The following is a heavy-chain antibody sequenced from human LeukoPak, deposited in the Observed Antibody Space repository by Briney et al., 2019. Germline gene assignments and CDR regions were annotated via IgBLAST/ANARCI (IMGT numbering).Heavy chain of an antibody. CDR1: GGSISSGGYY. J-gene: IGHJ5*02. D-gene: IGHD6-19*01. Sequence: SETLSLTCTVSGGSISSGGYYWSWLRQHPGKGLEWIGYIYYSGSTYYNPSLKSRFTISVDTSKNQFSLKLSSVTAADTAVYYCARAGIAVAGTDLGFDPWGQGTLVTVSS. V-gene: IGHV4-31*03. CDR3: ARAGIAVAGTDLGFDP. CDR2: IYYSGST.